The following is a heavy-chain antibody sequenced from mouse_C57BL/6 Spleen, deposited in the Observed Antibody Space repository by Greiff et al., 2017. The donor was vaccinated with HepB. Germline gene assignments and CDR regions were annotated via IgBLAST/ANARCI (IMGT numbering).Heavy chain of an antibody. CDR3: TTLTGTGGFDY. J-gene: IGHJ2*01. CDR1: GFNIKDDY. V-gene: IGHV14-4*01. CDR2: IDPENGDT. Sequence: EVQLQQSGAELVRPGASVKLSCTASGFNIKDDYMHWVKQRPEQGLEWIGWIDPENGDTEYASKFQGKATITADTSSNTAYRQLSSLTSEDTAVYYCTTLTGTGGFDYWGQGTTLTVSS. D-gene: IGHD4-1*01.